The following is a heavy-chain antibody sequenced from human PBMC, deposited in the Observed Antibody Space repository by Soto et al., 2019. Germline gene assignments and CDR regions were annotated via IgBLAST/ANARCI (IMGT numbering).Heavy chain of an antibody. J-gene: IGHJ6*02. D-gene: IGHD6-19*01. CDR2: IIPIFGTA. CDR3: AINGNSIAVAGSLTERYYYYGMDV. Sequence: ASVKVSCKASGGNFSSYAISWVRQAPGQGLEWMGGIIPIFGTANYAQRFQGRGTITADESTSTAYIELSSLRSEDTAVNYCAINGNSIAVAGSLTERYYYYGMDVWGQGTTVTVSS. V-gene: IGHV1-69*13. CDR1: GGNFSSYA.